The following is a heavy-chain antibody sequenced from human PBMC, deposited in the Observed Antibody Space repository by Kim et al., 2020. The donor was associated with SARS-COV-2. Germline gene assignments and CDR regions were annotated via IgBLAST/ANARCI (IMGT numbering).Heavy chain of an antibody. V-gene: IGHV3-15*01. CDR1: GFTFSNAW. Sequence: GGSLRLSCAASGFTFSNAWMSWVRQAPGKGLEWVGRIKSKTDGGTTDYAAPVKGRFTISRDDSKNTLYLQMNSLKTEDTAVYYCTTAWYYGSGRGVDYWGQGILVTVSS. CDR3: TTAWYYGSGRGVDY. D-gene: IGHD3-10*01. J-gene: IGHJ4*02. CDR2: IKSKTDGGTT.